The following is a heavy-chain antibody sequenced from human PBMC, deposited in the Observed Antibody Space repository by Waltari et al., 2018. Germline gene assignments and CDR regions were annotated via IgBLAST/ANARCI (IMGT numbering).Heavy chain of an antibody. J-gene: IGHJ4*02. D-gene: IGHD4-17*01. CDR2: LSYDGRNK. CDR1: GFTFGSYP. Sequence: QVQLVESGGGVVQPGRSLRLSCAASGFTFGSYPMHWVRQAPGKGLEGAEILSYDGRNKYYAESVKGRLTISRDKSKNTLYLQLNSLRDEDTAVYYCAREGDYGDAFDYWGQGTLVTVSS. CDR3: AREGDYGDAFDY. V-gene: IGHV3-30*04.